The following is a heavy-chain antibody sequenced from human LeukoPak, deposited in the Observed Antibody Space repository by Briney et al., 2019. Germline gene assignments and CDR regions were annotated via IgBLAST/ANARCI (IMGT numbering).Heavy chain of an antibody. CDR1: RFTFSSHA. Sequence: GVSLRLSCAASRFTFSSHAMSWVRQTPGKGLEWVSVISGSGGSTFYADSVKGRFTISRDNSKNTLDLQMNSLRAEDTAVYYCAKSLGVVVTAARIDYWGQGTLVTVSS. CDR2: ISGSGGST. CDR3: AKSLGVVVTAARIDY. J-gene: IGHJ4*02. V-gene: IGHV3-23*01. D-gene: IGHD2-21*02.